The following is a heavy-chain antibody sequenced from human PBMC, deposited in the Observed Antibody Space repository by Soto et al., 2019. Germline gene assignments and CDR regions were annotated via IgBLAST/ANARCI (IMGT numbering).Heavy chain of an antibody. V-gene: IGHV4-30-4*01. D-gene: IGHD3-22*01. CDR2: IYYSGST. CDR3: ARSYYDSSGYYPV. Sequence: SETLSLTCTVSGGSISSGDYYWSWIRQPPGKGLEWIGYIYYSGSTYYNTSLKNRVTISVDTSKKQFSLKLNTVTAAETAVYYCARSYYDSSGYYPVWGQGTLVTVSS. CDR1: GGSISSGDYY. J-gene: IGHJ4*02.